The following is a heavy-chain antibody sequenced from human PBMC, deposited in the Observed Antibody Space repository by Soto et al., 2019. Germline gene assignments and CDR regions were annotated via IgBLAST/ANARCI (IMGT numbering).Heavy chain of an antibody. CDR2: IYYSGST. Sequence: SETLSLTCTVSGGSISSYYWSWIRQPPGKGLEWIGFIYYSGSTNYNPSLKSRVTISVDTSKNQFSLKLSSVTAADTAVYYCASEKTTIGDFDYWGQGTLVTVSS. CDR1: GGSISSYY. J-gene: IGHJ4*02. V-gene: IGHV4-59*01. D-gene: IGHD1-7*01. CDR3: ASEKTTIGDFDY.